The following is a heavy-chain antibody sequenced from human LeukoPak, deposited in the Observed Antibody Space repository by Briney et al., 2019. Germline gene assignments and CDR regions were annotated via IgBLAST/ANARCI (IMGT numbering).Heavy chain of an antibody. CDR1: GYTFTSYD. J-gene: IGHJ4*02. CDR3: ARRERKGYGSGNYYVFDY. CDR2: MNPNSGNT. Sequence: VASVKVSCKASGYTFTSYDINWVRQATGLGLEWMGWMNPNSGNTGYAQKFQGRVTMTRNTSISTAYMELSSLRSEDTAVYYCARRERKGYGSGNYYVFDYWGQGTLVTVSS. V-gene: IGHV1-8*01. D-gene: IGHD3-10*01.